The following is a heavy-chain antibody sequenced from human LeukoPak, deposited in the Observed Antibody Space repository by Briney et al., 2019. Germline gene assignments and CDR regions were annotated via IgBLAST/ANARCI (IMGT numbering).Heavy chain of an antibody. J-gene: IGHJ4*02. CDR2: ISGSGGST. V-gene: IGHV3-23*01. CDR3: AREFGSGSYYYDY. Sequence: GGSLRLSCAASGFTFSSYAVTWVRQAPGKGLQWVSAISGSGGSTYYADSVKGRFTISRDNSKNTLYLQMNSLRAEDMAVYYCAREFGSGSYYYDYWGQGTLVTVSS. CDR1: GFTFSSYA. D-gene: IGHD3-10*01.